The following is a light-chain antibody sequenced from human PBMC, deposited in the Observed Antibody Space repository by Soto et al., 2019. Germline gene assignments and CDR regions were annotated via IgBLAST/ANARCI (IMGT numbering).Light chain of an antibody. V-gene: IGKV1-9*01. CDR1: QGVTGY. J-gene: IGKJ1*01. CDR3: QQLHGYPWT. Sequence: DIQMTQSPSSVSASIGDRVTITCRASQGVTGYVAWYQQKPGKAPNLLIYAASTLQSGVPSRFSGSGSGTEFTLTISSLQPEDFAIYYCQQLHGYPWTFGHGTKVEIK. CDR2: AAS.